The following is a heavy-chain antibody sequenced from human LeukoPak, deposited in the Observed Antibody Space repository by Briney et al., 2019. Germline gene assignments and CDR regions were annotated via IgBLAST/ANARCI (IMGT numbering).Heavy chain of an antibody. J-gene: IGHJ5*02. D-gene: IGHD2/OR15-2a*01. Sequence: PSETLSLTCTVSGGSISSGSHYWSWIRQPAGKGLEGIGRIYTSGSTNYNPSLKSRVTISVDTSKNQFSLKLSSVTATDTAVYYCARDLSYCTSTSCLYNWFDPWGQGSLVTVSS. CDR3: ARDLSYCTSTSCLYNWFDP. V-gene: IGHV4-61*02. CDR1: GGSISSGSHY. CDR2: IYTSGST.